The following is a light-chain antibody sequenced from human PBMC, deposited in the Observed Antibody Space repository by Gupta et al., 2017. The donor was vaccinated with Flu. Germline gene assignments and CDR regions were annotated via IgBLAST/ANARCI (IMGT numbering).Light chain of an antibody. V-gene: IGKV1-5*03. CDR3: QQYNSYPAT. CDR2: KAS. Sequence: GDRVTITCRASQSISSWLAWYQQKPGKAPKLLIYKASSLESGVPSRFSGSGSGTEFTLTISSLQPDDFATYYCQQYNSYPATFGPGTKVDTK. CDR1: QSISSW. J-gene: IGKJ3*01.